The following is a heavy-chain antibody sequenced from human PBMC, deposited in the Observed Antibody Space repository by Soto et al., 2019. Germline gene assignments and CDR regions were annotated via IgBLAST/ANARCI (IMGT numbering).Heavy chain of an antibody. J-gene: IGHJ5*01. V-gene: IGHV2-5*01. CDR2: IYWNDDK. D-gene: IGHD3-22*01. CDR3: AHRRLQVRGSHYYDRRYNWFDS. Sequence: SGPTLVNPTETLTLTCTVSGLSLSNGRMGVSWIRQPPGKALEWLALIYWNDDKRYSPSLKSRLTITKDTSKNQVVLTMTNMDPVDTAKYYCAHRRLQVRGSHYYDRRYNWFDSWCQGPLVTLVS. CDR1: GLSLSNGRMG.